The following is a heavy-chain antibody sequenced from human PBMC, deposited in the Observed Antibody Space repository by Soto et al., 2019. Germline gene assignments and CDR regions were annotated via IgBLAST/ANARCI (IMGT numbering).Heavy chain of an antibody. CDR1: GGTFSSYA. V-gene: IGHV1-69*01. J-gene: IGHJ6*02. D-gene: IGHD2-2*01. CDR3: ARSQGSSTSLEIYYYCYYGMDV. Sequence: QVQLVQSGAEVKKPESSVKVSCKASGGTFSSYAISWVRQAPGQGLEWMGGIIPISDTTNYAQKFQGRVTITADESTSTAYMELSSLRSEDTAVYYCARSQGSSTSLEIYYYCYYGMDVWGQGTTVTVSS. CDR2: IIPISDTT.